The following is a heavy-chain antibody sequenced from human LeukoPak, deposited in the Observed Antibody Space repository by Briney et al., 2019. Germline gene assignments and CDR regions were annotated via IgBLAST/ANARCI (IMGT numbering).Heavy chain of an antibody. V-gene: IGHV3-30*18. CDR1: GFTFSSYG. CDR2: ISYDGSNK. Sequence: PGGSLRLSCAASGFTFSSYGMHWVRQAPGKGLEWVAVISYDGSNKYYADSVKGRFTISRDNSKNTLYLQMNSLRAEDTAVYYCAKDDIDCGGDCYSGRFDYWGQGTLVTVSS. CDR3: AKDDIDCGGDCYSGRFDY. J-gene: IGHJ4*02. D-gene: IGHD2-21*02.